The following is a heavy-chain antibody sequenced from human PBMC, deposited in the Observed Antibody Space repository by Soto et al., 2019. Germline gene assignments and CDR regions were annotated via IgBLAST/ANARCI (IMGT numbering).Heavy chain of an antibody. J-gene: IGHJ4*02. CDR2: ISYDGSNK. Sequence: HPGGSLRLSCAASGFTFSSYAMHWVRQAPGKGLEWVAVISYDGSNKYYADSVKGRFTISRDNSKNTLYLQMNSLRAEDTAVYYCARDRPGYYDSSGYPGHYWGRGTLVTVSS. CDR3: ARDRPGYYDSSGYPGHY. V-gene: IGHV3-30-3*01. CDR1: GFTFSSYA. D-gene: IGHD3-22*01.